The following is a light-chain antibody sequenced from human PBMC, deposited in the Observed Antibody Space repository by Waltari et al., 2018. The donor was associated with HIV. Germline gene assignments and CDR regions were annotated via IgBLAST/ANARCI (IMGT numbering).Light chain of an antibody. CDR2: EVS. CDR3: CSYAGSSTLI. Sequence: QSALTQPASVSGSPGQPITISCTGTSSDVGSYNLVSWYQQHPGKVPKLMIYEVSKRPSGVSLRFSGSKSGDTASLTISGLQAEDEADYYCCSYAGSSTLIFGGGTKLTVL. J-gene: IGLJ2*01. V-gene: IGLV2-23*02. CDR1: SSDVGSYNL.